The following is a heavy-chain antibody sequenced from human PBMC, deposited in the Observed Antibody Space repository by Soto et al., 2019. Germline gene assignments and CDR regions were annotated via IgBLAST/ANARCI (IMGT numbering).Heavy chain of an antibody. CDR1: GGSISSYY. V-gene: IGHV4-59*12. CDR2: IYYSGST. D-gene: IGHD3-3*01. J-gene: IGHJ4*02. Sequence: PSETLSLTCTVSGGSISSYYWSWIRQPPGKGLEWIGYIYYSGSTNYNPSLKSRVTISVDTSKNQFSLKLSSVTAADTAVYYCAREGGNSARVVTVFDYWGQGTLVTVSS. CDR3: AREGGNSARVVTVFDY.